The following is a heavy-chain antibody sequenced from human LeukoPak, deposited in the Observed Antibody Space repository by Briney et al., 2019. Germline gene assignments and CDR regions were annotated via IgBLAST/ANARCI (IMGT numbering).Heavy chain of an antibody. CDR1: GYTFSSYA. CDR3: ARDSGTYYYDGKGFAFDY. D-gene: IGHD3-22*01. CDR2: INTNTGNP. J-gene: IGHJ4*02. V-gene: IGHV7-4-1*02. Sequence: ASVKVSCKASGYTFSSYAMYWVRQAPGQGLEWMGWINTNTGNPTYAQGFTGRFVFSLDTSVSTAYLQISSLKAEDTAVYYCARDSGTYYYDGKGFAFDYWGQGTLVTVSS.